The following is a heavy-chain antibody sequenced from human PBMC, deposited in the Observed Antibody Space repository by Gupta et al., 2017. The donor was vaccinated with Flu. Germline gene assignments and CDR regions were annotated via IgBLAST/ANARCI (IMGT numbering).Heavy chain of an antibody. Sequence: HLQESGPGLAKPSETLSLTCTVPGVSISSSSYCWGWIRQPPGKGLQWIASGSCSGRTYYNPSLRSRVTISVDTSKNQFSLVLRSVTAADTAVYYCARRSNSGGAWYFDLWGRGTLLTVSS. CDR2: GSCSGRT. V-gene: IGHV4-39*01. CDR1: GVSISSSSYC. CDR3: ARRSNSGGAWYFDL. J-gene: IGHJ2*01. D-gene: IGHD1-7*01.